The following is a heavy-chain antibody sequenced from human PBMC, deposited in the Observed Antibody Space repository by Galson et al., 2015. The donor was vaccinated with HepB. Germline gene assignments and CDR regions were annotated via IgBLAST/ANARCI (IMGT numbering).Heavy chain of an antibody. Sequence: SVKVSCKASGYIFTNYGISWVRQAPGQGLEWMGWISVYNGVTDYALKFQGRVTMTTDTSTGTAYMELRSLLSDDTAVYYCARIGPVGSGSYYQWGTDYWGQGTLVTVSS. CDR1: GYIFTNYG. CDR2: ISVYNGVT. J-gene: IGHJ4*02. CDR3: ARIGPVGSGSYYQWGTDY. D-gene: IGHD3-10*01. V-gene: IGHV1-18*04.